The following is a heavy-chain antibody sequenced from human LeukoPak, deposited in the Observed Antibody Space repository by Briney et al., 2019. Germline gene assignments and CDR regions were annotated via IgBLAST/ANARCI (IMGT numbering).Heavy chain of an antibody. Sequence: PGGSLRLSCAASGFTFSSYAMSWVRQAPGEGLEWVSAISGSGGSTYYADSVKGRFTISRDNSKNTLYLQMNSLRAEDTAVYYCAKARVVVTAIQDYWGQGTLVTVSS. CDR2: ISGSGGST. D-gene: IGHD2-21*02. V-gene: IGHV3-23*01. CDR3: AKARVVVTAIQDY. CDR1: GFTFSSYA. J-gene: IGHJ4*02.